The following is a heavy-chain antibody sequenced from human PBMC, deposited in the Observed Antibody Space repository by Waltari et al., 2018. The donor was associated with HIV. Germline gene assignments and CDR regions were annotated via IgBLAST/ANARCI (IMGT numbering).Heavy chain of an antibody. CDR2: MNPNSGNT. D-gene: IGHD6-19*01. CDR1: GYPFTRYD. CDR3: ARGFTRYSSGWYGY. Sequence: QVQLVQSGVEVKKPGASVKVSCKASGYPFTRYDINWVRQATGQGLEWMGWMNPNSGNTGYAQKFQGRVTMTRNTSISTAYMELSSLRSEDTAVYYCARGFTRYSSGWYGYWGQGTLVTVSS. J-gene: IGHJ5*01. V-gene: IGHV1-8*01.